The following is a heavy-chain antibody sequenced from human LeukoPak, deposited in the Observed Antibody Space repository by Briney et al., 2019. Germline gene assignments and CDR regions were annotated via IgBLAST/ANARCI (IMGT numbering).Heavy chain of an antibody. D-gene: IGHD1-20*01. J-gene: IGHJ5*02. V-gene: IGHV1-18*01. Sequence: ASVKVSCKASGYTFTSSGISWVRQAPGRGLEWMGWISAYNGNTNYAQKLQGRVTMTTDTSTSTAYMELRSLRSDDTAVYYCARDLVAITGIGNWFDPWGQGTLVTVSS. CDR1: GYTFTSSG. CDR3: ARDLVAITGIGNWFDP. CDR2: ISAYNGNT.